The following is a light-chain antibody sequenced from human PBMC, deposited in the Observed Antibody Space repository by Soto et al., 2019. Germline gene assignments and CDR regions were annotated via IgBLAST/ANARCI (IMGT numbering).Light chain of an antibody. Sequence: EIVLTQSPGTLSLSPGERATLSCRASQSVGSNLAWYQQKPGQAPRLLIYGASTRATGVPARFSGSGSGTDFTLTISSLEPEDAAVYYCQQRSNWPPITFGQGTRLEI. J-gene: IGKJ5*01. CDR2: GAS. CDR1: QSVGSN. V-gene: IGKV3-11*01. CDR3: QQRSNWPPIT.